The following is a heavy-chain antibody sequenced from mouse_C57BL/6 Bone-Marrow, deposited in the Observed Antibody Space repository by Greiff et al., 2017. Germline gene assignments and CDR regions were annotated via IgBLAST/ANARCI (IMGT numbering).Heavy chain of an antibody. CDR1: GFSFNTYA. J-gene: IGHJ2*01. CDR3: VRQITTVAFDY. V-gene: IGHV10-1*01. D-gene: IGHD1-1*01. CDR2: IRSKSNNYAT. Sequence: EVKLVESGGGLVQPKGSLKLSCAASGFSFNTYAMNWVRQAPGKGLEWVARIRSKSNNYATYYADSVKDRFTISRDDSESMLYLQMNNLKTEDTAMYYCVRQITTVAFDYWGQGTTLTVSS.